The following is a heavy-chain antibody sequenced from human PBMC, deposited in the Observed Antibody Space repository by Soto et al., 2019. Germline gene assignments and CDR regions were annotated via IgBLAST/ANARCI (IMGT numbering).Heavy chain of an antibody. J-gene: IGHJ4*02. V-gene: IGHV5-51*01. CDR3: ARIIVATAPDFDY. Sequence: GESLKISCKGSGYSFTIYWIGWVRQMPGKGLEWMGIIYPGDSDTRYSPSFQGQVTISADKSISTAYLQWSSLKASDTAMYYRARIIVATAPDFDYWGQGTLVTVS. D-gene: IGHD5-12*01. CDR2: IYPGDSDT. CDR1: GYSFTIYW.